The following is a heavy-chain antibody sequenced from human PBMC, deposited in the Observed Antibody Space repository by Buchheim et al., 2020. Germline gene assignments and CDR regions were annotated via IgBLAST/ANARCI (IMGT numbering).Heavy chain of an antibody. CDR3: ARDNCSGGSCYSFCDY. Sequence: QVQLVESGGGVVQPGRSLRLSCAASGFTFSSYAMHWVRQAPGKGLEWVAVISYAGSNKYYADSVKGRFTISRDNSKNTLYLQMNSLRAEDTAVYYCARDNCSGGSCYSFCDYWGQGTL. D-gene: IGHD2-15*01. J-gene: IGHJ4*02. CDR2: ISYAGSNK. V-gene: IGHV3-30*14. CDR1: GFTFSSYA.